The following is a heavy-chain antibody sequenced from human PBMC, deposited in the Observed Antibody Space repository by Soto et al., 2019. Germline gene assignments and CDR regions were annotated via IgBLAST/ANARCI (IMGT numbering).Heavy chain of an antibody. CDR2: FDPEDGET. V-gene: IGHV1-24*01. D-gene: IGHD6-19*01. J-gene: IGHJ3*02. Sequence: QVQLVQSGAEVKKPGASVKVSCKVSGYTLTELSMHWVRQAPGKGLEWMGGFDPEDGETIYAQKFQGRVTMTEDTSTDTAYMELRSLRSEDTAVYYCATEEGGSGWYSDAFDIWGQGTMVTVSS. CDR1: GYTLTELS. CDR3: ATEEGGSGWYSDAFDI.